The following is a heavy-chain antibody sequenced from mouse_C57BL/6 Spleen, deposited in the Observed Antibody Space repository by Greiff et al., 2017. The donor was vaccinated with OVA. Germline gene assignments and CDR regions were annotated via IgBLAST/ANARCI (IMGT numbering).Heavy chain of an antibody. CDR1: GYTFTDYN. J-gene: IGHJ2*01. CDR2: INPNNGGT. Sequence: VQLKQSGPELVKPGASVKMSCKASGYTFTDYNMHWVKQSHGKSLEWIGYINPNNGGTSYNQKFKGKATLTVNKSSSTAYMELRSLTSEDSAVYYCARSGVVAPFDYWGQGTTLTVSS. CDR3: ARSGVVAPFDY. D-gene: IGHD1-1*01. V-gene: IGHV1-22*01.